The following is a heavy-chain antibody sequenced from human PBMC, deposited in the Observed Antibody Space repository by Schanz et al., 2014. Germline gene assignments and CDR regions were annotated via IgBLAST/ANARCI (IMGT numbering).Heavy chain of an antibody. J-gene: IGHJ5*02. Sequence: QVHLVQSGAEVKEPGSSVKVSCKPSGGTFVTFFFTWVRQAPGQGLEWMGRISPNSGDTHSAQKFQGRVTMTWDRSISTANMELSRLRSDDTAVYYCARELCSSTTCYVRYDPWGQGTLVTVSS. CDR1: GGTFVTFF. D-gene: IGHD2-2*01. V-gene: IGHV1-2*06. CDR3: ARELCSSTTCYVRYDP. CDR2: ISPNSGDT.